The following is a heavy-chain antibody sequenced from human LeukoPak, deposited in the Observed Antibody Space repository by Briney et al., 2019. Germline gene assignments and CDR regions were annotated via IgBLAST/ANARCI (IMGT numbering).Heavy chain of an antibody. CDR1: GFTFDIYA. V-gene: IGHV3-9*01. D-gene: IGHD2-2*01. J-gene: IGHJ4*02. CDR2: LTWNSGST. CDR3: AKAYCGSISCYFDY. Sequence: GGSLRLSCAASGFTFDIYAMHWVRQAPGKGLEWVSGLTWNSGSTGYADSVKGRFTISRDNAKNSLYLQMNSLRPEDTALYYCAKAYCGSISCYFDYWGQGTLVTVSS.